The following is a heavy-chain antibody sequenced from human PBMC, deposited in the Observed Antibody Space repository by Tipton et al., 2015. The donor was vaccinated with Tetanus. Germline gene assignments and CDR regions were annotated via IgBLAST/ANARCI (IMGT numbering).Heavy chain of an antibody. V-gene: IGHV4-39*05. CDR1: GGSVSNSSLY. CDR2: IYHTGGS. CDR3: AGRKGFYRPFDF. Sequence: PSLTCSVSGGSVSNSSLYWGWIRQPPGKGLEWIGGIYHTGGSYYLPSFKSRVTLSVDTSKDQFSLRLSSVTAADTAVYYCAGRKGFYRPFDFWGLGILVTVSS. J-gene: IGHJ4*02. D-gene: IGHD3-16*02.